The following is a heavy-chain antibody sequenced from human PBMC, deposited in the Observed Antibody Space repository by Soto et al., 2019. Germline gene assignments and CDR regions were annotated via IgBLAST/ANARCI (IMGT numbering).Heavy chain of an antibody. CDR2: AYHSGST. J-gene: IGHJ4*02. CDR3: ARSPPSSYYGGSGTFDY. CDR1: GGFTSTNNW. D-gene: IGHD3-10*01. Sequence: QLQLQESGPGLVRPSGTLSLTCAVSGGFTSTNNWWSWVRQPPGKGLEWIGDAYHSGSTEYNPSLKSRVSLSVEQSKNQSSLKLTSATAADTAVYYCARSPPSSYYGGSGTFDYWGQGTLVTVSS. V-gene: IGHV4-4*02.